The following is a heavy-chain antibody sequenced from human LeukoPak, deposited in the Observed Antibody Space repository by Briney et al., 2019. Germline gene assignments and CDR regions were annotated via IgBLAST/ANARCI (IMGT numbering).Heavy chain of an antibody. CDR2: IKPDGSDK. CDR3: ARARYRSSYSCYRDY. CDR1: GFTFSTYW. D-gene: IGHD2-2*02. V-gene: IGHV3-7*01. Sequence: GGSLRLSCAASGFTFSTYWMSWVRQAPGKGLEWVANIKPDGSDKYYVDSVKGRFTLFRDTAKNSLYLQMNNLRAEDTAVYYCARARYRSSYSCYRDYWGQGTLVTVSS. J-gene: IGHJ4*02.